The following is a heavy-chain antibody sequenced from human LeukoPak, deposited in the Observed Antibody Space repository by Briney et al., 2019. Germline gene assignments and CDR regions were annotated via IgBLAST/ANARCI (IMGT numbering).Heavy chain of an antibody. V-gene: IGHV3-66*01. Sequence: PGGSLRLFCAASGFTVSSNYMSWVRQAPGKGLEWVSVIYSGGSTYYADSVKGRFTISRDNSKNTLYLQMNSLRAEDTAVYYCARDKTRDDILTGPYYYYYGMDVWGQGTTVTVSS. D-gene: IGHD3-9*01. J-gene: IGHJ6*02. CDR3: ARDKTRDDILTGPYYYYYGMDV. CDR1: GFTVSSNY. CDR2: IYSGGST.